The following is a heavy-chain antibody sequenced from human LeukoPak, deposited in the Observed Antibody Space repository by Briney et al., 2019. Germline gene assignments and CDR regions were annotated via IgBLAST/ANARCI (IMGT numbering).Heavy chain of an antibody. CDR2: TYYTGTT. CDR3: ARAFYSSSWYHKEDFFDY. CDR1: GGSITISNYY. V-gene: IGHV4-39*07. J-gene: IGHJ4*02. Sequence: PSETLSLTCTVSGGSITISNYYWAWIRQPPGKGLEWIGSTYYTGTTYYNPSLKSRVTISVDTSKNQFSLKLSSVTAADTAVFYCARAFYSSSWYHKEDFFDYWGQGTLVTVSS. D-gene: IGHD6-13*01.